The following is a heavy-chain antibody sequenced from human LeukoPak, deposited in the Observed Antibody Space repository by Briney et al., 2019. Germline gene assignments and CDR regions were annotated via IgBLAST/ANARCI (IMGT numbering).Heavy chain of an antibody. CDR1: GGSVSSRSYY. V-gene: IGHV4-39*07. CDR3: ARDRWYGDPRGYYYYYMDV. Sequence: SETLSLTCTVSGGSVSSRSYYWGWVRQSPAKGLEWIGSIYYDGNTYYNASLKSRVTISVDMSKNHFSLKLSSVTAADTAVYYCARDRWYGDPRGYYYYYMDVWGKGTTVTVSS. J-gene: IGHJ6*03. CDR2: IYYDGNT. D-gene: IGHD4-17*01.